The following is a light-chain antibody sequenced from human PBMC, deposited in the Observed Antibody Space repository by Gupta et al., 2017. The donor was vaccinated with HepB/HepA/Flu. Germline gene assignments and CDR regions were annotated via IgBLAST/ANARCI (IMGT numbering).Light chain of an antibody. CDR1: KLGDKY. Sequence: SYELTQPPSVSVSPGQTASITCSGDKLGDKYACWYQQKPGQSPVLVTYQDSKRPSGIPERFSGSNSGNTATLTIRGTQAMDEADYYCQAWDSSIVVFGGGTKLTVL. J-gene: IGLJ2*01. CDR3: QAWDSSIVV. CDR2: QDS. V-gene: IGLV3-1*01.